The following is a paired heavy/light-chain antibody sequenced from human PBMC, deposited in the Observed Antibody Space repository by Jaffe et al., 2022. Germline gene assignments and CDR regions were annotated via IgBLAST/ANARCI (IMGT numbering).Heavy chain of an antibody. CDR3: ASAPGYSSSWYKADAFDI. CDR2: IYHSGST. J-gene: IGHJ3*02. Sequence: QVQLQESGPGLVKPSETLSLTCAVSGYSISSGYYWGWIRQPPGKGLEWIGSIYHSGSTYYNPSLKSRVTISVDTSKNQFSLKLSSVTAADTAVYYCASAPGYSSSWYKADAFDIWGQGTMVTVSS. CDR1: GYSISSGYY. D-gene: IGHD6-13*01. V-gene: IGHV4-38-2*01.
Light chain of an antibody. V-gene: IGLV1-47*01. CDR2: RNN. Sequence: QSVLTQPPSASGTPGQRVTISCSGSSSNIGSNYVYWYQQLPGTAPKLLIYRNNQRPSGVPDRFSGSKSGTSASLAISGLRSEDEADYYCAAWDDSLSGLYWVFGGGTKLTVL. CDR3: AAWDDSLSGLYWV. CDR1: SSNIGSNY. J-gene: IGLJ3*02.